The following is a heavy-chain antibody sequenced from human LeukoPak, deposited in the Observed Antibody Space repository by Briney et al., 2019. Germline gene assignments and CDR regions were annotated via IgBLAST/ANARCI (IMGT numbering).Heavy chain of an antibody. CDR2: ISSLSGTI. D-gene: IGHD6-6*01. CDR3: ARDGGSIAARQYYYYMDV. J-gene: IGHJ6*03. Sequence: GGSLRLSCAASGFTFSSYSMNWVRQAPGEGLEWVSYISSLSGTIYYADSVKGRFTISRDNAKNSLYLQMDSLRAEDTAVYYCARDGGSIAARQYYYYMDVWGKGTTVTVSS. V-gene: IGHV3-48*01. CDR1: GFTFSSYS.